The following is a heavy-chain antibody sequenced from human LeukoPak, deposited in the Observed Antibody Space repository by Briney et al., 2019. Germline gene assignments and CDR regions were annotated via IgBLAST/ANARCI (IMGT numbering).Heavy chain of an antibody. CDR2: IRGKVNSYAT. CDR3: AREGIQLWKNLDY. D-gene: IGHD5-18*01. CDR1: GFTFSGSA. Sequence: PGGSLRLSCEASGFTFSGSAIHWVRQASGKGLEWVGRIRGKVNSYATEYAASVKGRFTISRDDSRNTAYLQMNSLRAEDTAVYYCAREGIQLWKNLDYWGQGTLVTVSS. J-gene: IGHJ4*02. V-gene: IGHV3-73*01.